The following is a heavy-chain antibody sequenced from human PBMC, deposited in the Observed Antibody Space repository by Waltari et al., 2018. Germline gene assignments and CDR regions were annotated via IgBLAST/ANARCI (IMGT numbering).Heavy chain of an antibody. CDR1: GIIFNNFA. CDR3: AKPFYNWDDPLHS. V-gene: IGHV3-23*01. CDR2: ITVSDDT. J-gene: IGHJ4*02. Sequence: EVQLLESGGGLVQPGGSLRLSCAASGIIFNNFAINWVRLAPGTGLEWVAAITVSDDTFYADSVMGRFTVSRDTSKNTVYLQMNGLRAEDTAIYYCAKPFYNWDDPLHSWGQGTLVAVSS. D-gene: IGHD1-20*01.